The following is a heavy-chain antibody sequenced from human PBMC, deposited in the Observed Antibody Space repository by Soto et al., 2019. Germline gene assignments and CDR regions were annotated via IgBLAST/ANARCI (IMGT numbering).Heavy chain of an antibody. D-gene: IGHD2-15*01. CDR1: GFTFSSYG. CDR2: IWYDGSNK. CDR3: ARDPRYSYYYYYGMYV. V-gene: IGHV3-33*01. J-gene: IGHJ6*02. Sequence: GGSLRLSCAASGFTFSSYGMHWVRQAPGKGLEWVAVIWYDGSNKYYADSVKGRFTISRDNSKITLYLQMNSLRAEDTAVYYCARDPRYSYYYYYGMYVWGQGTTVTVS.